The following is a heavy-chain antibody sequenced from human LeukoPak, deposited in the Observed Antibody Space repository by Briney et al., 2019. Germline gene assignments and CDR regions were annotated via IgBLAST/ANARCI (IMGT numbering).Heavy chain of an antibody. Sequence: SVKVSCKASGGTFGSYAISWVRQAPGQGLEWMGGIIPIFGTANYAQKFQGRVTITADESTSTAYMELSSLRSEDTAVYYCARAIVVVPAATLYYYCGMDVWGRGTTVTVSS. D-gene: IGHD2-2*01. CDR3: ARAIVVVPAATLYYYCGMDV. CDR1: GGTFGSYA. CDR2: IIPIFGTA. V-gene: IGHV1-69*13. J-gene: IGHJ6*02.